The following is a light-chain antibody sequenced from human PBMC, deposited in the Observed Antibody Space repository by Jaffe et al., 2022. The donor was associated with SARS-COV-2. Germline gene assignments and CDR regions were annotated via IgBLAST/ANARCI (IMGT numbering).Light chain of an antibody. CDR3: QQYVSFSLT. V-gene: IGKV1-5*03. J-gene: IGKJ4*01. CDR2: KAS. Sequence: DTQMTQSPSTLSASVGDRVTITCRASQTISSWLAWYQQKPGKAPKLLIYKASTLESGVPSRFSGSGSGTEFTLTISSLQPDDFATYYCQQYVSFSLTFGGGTKVEI. CDR1: QTISSW.